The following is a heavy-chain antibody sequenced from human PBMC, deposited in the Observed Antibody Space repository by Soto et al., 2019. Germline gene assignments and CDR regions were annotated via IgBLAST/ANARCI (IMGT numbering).Heavy chain of an antibody. CDR1: GFTFSSYW. D-gene: IGHD3-22*01. V-gene: IGHV3-7*05. CDR3: ARAGQAVVVGVSIRHYYYYGMDV. CDR2: IKQDGSEK. Sequence: PGGSLRLSCAASGFTFSSYWMSWVRQAPGKGLEWVANIKQDGSEKYYVDSVKGRFTISRDNAKNSLYLQMNSLGAEDTAVYYCARAGQAVVVGVSIRHYYYYGMDVWGQGTTVTAP. J-gene: IGHJ6*02.